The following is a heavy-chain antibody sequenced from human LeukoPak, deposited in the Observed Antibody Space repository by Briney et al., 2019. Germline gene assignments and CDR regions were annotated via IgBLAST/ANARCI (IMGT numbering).Heavy chain of an antibody. CDR2: INHSGST. J-gene: IGHJ4*02. Sequence: SETLSLTCAVYGGSFSGYYWGWIRQPPGKGLEWIGEINHSGSTNYNPSLKSRVTISVDTSKNQFSLKLSSLTAADTAVSYCATAELQRDYFAYSGQGTLVTVSS. D-gene: IGHD1-26*01. CDR3: ATAELQRDYFAY. CDR1: GGSFSGYY. V-gene: IGHV4-34*01.